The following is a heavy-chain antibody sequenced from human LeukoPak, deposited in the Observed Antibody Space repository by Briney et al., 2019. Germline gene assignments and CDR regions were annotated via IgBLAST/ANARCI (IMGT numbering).Heavy chain of an antibody. Sequence: SETLSLTCTVSGASISNNYWSWIRQTPGKGLEWIGYIYYSGSTDHNPSLKSRVTISIDTSKNQVSLNLTSVTAADTAVYYCAGEAAGRFYMDVWGKGTTVTVS. D-gene: IGHD3-3*01. J-gene: IGHJ6*03. CDR1: GASISNNY. CDR2: IYYSGST. V-gene: IGHV4-59*01. CDR3: AGEAAGRFYMDV.